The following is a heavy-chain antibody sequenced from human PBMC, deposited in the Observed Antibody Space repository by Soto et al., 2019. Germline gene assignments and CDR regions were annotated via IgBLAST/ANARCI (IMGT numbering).Heavy chain of an antibody. CDR1: GFTFSSYG. Sequence: ESGGGVVQPGRSLRLSCAASGFTFSSYGMHWVRQAPGKGLEWVAVISYDGSNKYYADSVKGRFTISRDNSKNTLYLQMNSLRAEDTAVYYCAKGGGSYYEPPFDYWGQGTLVTVSS. CDR2: ISYDGSNK. J-gene: IGHJ4*02. D-gene: IGHD1-26*01. CDR3: AKGGGSYYEPPFDY. V-gene: IGHV3-30*18.